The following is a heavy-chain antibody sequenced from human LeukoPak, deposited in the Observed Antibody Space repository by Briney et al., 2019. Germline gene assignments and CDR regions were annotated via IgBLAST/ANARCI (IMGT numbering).Heavy chain of an antibody. D-gene: IGHD2-15*01. V-gene: IGHV1-2*02. CDR1: GYTFTRYY. CDR3: ARDPGYFVDSTVITPYYYMDV. J-gene: IGHJ6*03. CDR2: INPQSGGT. Sequence: GASVKVSCKASGYTFTRYYIHWVRQAPGQGLEWMGWINPQSGGTGFAQKYQARVTMTGDTSVKTAYMELSSPRSGDTAVYFCARDPGYFVDSTVITPYYYMDVWGKGTAVTVSS.